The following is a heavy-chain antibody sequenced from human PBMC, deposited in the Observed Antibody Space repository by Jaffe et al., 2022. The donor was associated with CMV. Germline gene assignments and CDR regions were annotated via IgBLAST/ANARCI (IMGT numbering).Heavy chain of an antibody. Sequence: QVQLQESGPGLVKPSETLSLTCTVSGGSISSYYWSWIRQPPGKGLEWIGYIYYSGSTNYNPSLKSRVTISVDTSKNQFSLKLSSVTAADTAVYYCATPTRWGQGTLVTVSS. CDR2: IYYSGST. V-gene: IGHV4-59*08. CDR1: GGSISSYY. J-gene: IGHJ4*02. CDR3: ATPTR.